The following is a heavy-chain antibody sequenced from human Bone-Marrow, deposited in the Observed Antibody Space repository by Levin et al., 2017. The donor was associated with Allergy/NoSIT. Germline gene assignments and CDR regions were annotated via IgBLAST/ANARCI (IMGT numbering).Heavy chain of an antibody. CDR2: ISYDGSTE. V-gene: IGHV3-30*04. D-gene: IGHD3-10*01. J-gene: IGHJ6*02. CDR3: ARGIWFGEFPYYYYYGMDV. CDR1: GFTFNRFI. Sequence: GGSLRLSCAASGFTFNRFILYWVRQSPGKGLEWVALISYDGSTEYHAESEKGRFTISRDNFNNTLFLQMNSLRSEDTAVYYCARGIWFGEFPYYYYYGMDVWGQGTTVTVSS.